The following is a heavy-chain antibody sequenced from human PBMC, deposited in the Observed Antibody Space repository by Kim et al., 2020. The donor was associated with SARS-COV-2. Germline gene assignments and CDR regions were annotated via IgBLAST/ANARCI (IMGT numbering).Heavy chain of an antibody. Sequence: SETLSLTYTVSGASIFGGSSYWSWIRQHPGKGLEWIGYIFHSGSAYYNPSLKSQVTLSIDTSNNQFSLELRSVTAADTAVYYCARAYNDNRNYHFESWG. CDR3: ARAYNDNRNYHFES. CDR2: IFHSGSA. V-gene: IGHV4-31*01. D-gene: IGHD4-4*01. CDR1: GASIFGGSSY. J-gene: IGHJ4*01.